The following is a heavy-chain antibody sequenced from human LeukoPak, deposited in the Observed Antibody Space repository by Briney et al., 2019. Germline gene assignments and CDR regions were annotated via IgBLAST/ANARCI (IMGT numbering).Heavy chain of an antibody. D-gene: IGHD3-22*01. CDR3: AREYYYDSSGLSP. CDR1: GFTFSRFG. J-gene: IGHJ5*02. Sequence: GGSLRLSCAASGFTFSRFGMNWVRQAPGKGLEWVSYISSTGSPIYYADSVKGRSTISRDNAKNSLYLQMNSLRDDDTAVYYCAREYYYDSSGLSPWGQGTLVTVSS. V-gene: IGHV3-48*02. CDR2: ISSTGSPI.